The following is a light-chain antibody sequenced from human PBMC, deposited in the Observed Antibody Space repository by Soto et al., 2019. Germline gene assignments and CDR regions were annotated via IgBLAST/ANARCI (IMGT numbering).Light chain of an antibody. CDR3: QHYNEGQYT. Sequence: EIVMTQSPATLSVSPGERATLSCRASQSVNRNLTWFQQKPGQAPRLLIYGASTRATGIPARFSGSGSGTEFTLTISSLQSEDFAVYFCQHYNEGQYTFGQGTKVDIK. CDR1: QSVNRN. J-gene: IGKJ2*01. CDR2: GAS. V-gene: IGKV3-15*01.